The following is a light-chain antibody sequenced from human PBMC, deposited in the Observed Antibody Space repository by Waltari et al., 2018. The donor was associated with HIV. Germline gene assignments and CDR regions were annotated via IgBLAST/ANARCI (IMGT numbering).Light chain of an antibody. CDR1: SSDGGRYNL. Sequence: QSALTQPASVSGSPGQSITISCTGTSSDGGRYNLVSWYQQHPGKAPKLMIYEVSKRPSGVSNRFSGSKSGNTASLTISGLQAEDEAYYYCCSYAGSSTLVFGGGTKLTVL. CDR2: EVS. CDR3: CSYAGSSTLV. J-gene: IGLJ2*01. V-gene: IGLV2-23*02.